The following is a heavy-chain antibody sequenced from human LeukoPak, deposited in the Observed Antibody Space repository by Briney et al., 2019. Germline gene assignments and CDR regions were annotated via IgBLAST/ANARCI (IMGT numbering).Heavy chain of an antibody. CDR1: GFTFSSYS. V-gene: IGHV3-48*01. Sequence: GGSLRLSCAASGFTFSSYSLNWVRQAPGKGLEWVSYISSSSSTIYYADSVKGRFTISRDNAKNSLYLQMNSLRAEDTAVYYCAKAPRSIVEAAWGGYFQHWGQGTLVTVSS. CDR2: ISSSSSTI. J-gene: IGHJ1*01. CDR3: AKAPRSIVEAAWGGYFQH. D-gene: IGHD2-2*01.